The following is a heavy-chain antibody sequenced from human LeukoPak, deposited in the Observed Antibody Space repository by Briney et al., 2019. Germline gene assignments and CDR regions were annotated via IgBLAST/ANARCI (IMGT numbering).Heavy chain of an antibody. D-gene: IGHD6-19*01. V-gene: IGHV1-2*06. CDR2: INTNSGGP. J-gene: IGHJ4*02. CDR3: ARARRAVAGRDFDY. CDR1: GYTFTGYY. Sequence: ASVKVSCKASGYTFTGYYIHWVRQAPGQGLEWMGRINTNSGGPNYAQKFQGRVTMTRDTSISAAYMELSSLTSDDTAVFYCARARRAVAGRDFDYWGQGTLVTVSS.